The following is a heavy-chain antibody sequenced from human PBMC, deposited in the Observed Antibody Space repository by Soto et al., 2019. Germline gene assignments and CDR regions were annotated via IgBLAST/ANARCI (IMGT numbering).Heavy chain of an antibody. V-gene: IGHV3-23*01. J-gene: IGHJ6*02. CDR3: ARGVGNFYYAMDV. CDR1: GFTFSSYA. Sequence: PGGSLRLSCAASGFTFSSYAMSWVRQAPGKGLEWVSAISGSGGSTYYADSVKGRFTISRDNSRNTLFLQMSSLRAEDTAVYYCARGVGNFYYAMDVWGQGTTVTVSS. D-gene: IGHD7-27*01. CDR2: ISGSGGST.